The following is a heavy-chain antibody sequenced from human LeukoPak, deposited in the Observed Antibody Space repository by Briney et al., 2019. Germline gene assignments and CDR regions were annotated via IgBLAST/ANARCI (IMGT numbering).Heavy chain of an antibody. CDR2: INPSGGST. J-gene: IGHJ4*02. D-gene: IGHD6-19*01. CDR1: GYTFTSYY. CDR3: ARAQSSGWDFDY. Sequence: ASVKVSCKASGYTFTSYYMHWVRQAPGQGLEWMGIINPSGGSTSYAQKLQGRVTMTTDTSTSTAYMELRSLRSDDTAVYYCARAQSSGWDFDYWGQGTLVTVSS. V-gene: IGHV1-46*01.